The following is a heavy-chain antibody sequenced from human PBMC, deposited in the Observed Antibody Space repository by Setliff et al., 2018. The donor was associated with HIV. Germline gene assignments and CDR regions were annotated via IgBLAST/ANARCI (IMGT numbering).Heavy chain of an antibody. CDR3: ARDGGICSSTSCEAIGAFDI. CDR2: IRQDGNEK. V-gene: IGHV3-7*01. D-gene: IGHD2-2*01. J-gene: IGHJ3*02. Sequence: LRLSCAASGLMFSTYWMSWVRQAPGKGLEWVANIRQDGNEKYYVDSVKGRFTISRDNAKNSLYLHMNSLRDEDTAVYFCARDGGICSSTSCEAIGAFDIWGQGTMVTVTS. CDR1: GLMFSTYW.